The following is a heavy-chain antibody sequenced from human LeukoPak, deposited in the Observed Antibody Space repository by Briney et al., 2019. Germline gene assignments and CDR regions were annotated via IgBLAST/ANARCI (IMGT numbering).Heavy chain of an antibody. J-gene: IGHJ4*02. Sequence: GGSLRLSCAASGFTFSNYAMSWVRQAPGKGLEWVSTISGGGITTYYADSAKGRFTISRDNSKNTMFLQMNSLRADDTAVYYCPRQSYASGWNPFDYGAQEIRVTFS. CDR2: ISGGGITT. CDR3: PRQSYASGWNPFDY. CDR1: GFTFSNYA. D-gene: IGHD6-19*01. V-gene: IGHV3-23*01.